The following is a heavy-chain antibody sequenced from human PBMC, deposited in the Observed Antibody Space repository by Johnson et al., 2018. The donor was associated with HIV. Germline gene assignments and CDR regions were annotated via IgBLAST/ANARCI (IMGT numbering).Heavy chain of an antibody. Sequence: QMLLVESGGGVVQPGRSLRLSCAASGFTFSRYGMHWVRQAPGKGLEWVAVIWYDGSNKYYADSVKGRFTISRDNSKNTLYLQMNSLRAEDTAVYYCARVKQQVVRVGSDAFDIWGQGTMVTVSS. V-gene: IGHV3-33*01. CDR1: GFTFSRYG. D-gene: IGHD6-13*01. CDR3: ARVKQQVVRVGSDAFDI. J-gene: IGHJ3*02. CDR2: IWYDGSNK.